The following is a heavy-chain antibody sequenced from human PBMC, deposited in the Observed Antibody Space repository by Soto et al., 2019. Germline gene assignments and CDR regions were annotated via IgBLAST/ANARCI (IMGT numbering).Heavy chain of an antibody. Sequence: EVQLLESGGGLVQPGGSLRLSCAASGFMFNNYAMSWVRQAPGKGLEWVSTVSVSGGTTYYADSLKGRFTISRDNSKKTVYLQMNRLRADDTAIYYCVKGLYYYDSSGYRLFDYWGQGTLVTVSS. CDR2: VSVSGGTT. CDR3: VKGLYYYDSSGYRLFDY. D-gene: IGHD3-22*01. V-gene: IGHV3-23*01. J-gene: IGHJ4*02. CDR1: GFMFNNYA.